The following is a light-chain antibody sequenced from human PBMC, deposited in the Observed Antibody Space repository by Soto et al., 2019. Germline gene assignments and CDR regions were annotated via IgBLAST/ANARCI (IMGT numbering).Light chain of an antibody. CDR1: SSDVGGYNS. CDR3: SSYTSRSTLV. V-gene: IGLV2-14*03. CDR2: DVS. Sequence: QSALTQPASVSGSPGQSITISCTGTSSDVGGYNSVSWYQQHPGKAPKLMIYDVSNRPSGVSNRFSCSKSGNTASLTISGLQAEDEAEYYCSSYTSRSTLVFGGGTQLTVL. J-gene: IGLJ2*01.